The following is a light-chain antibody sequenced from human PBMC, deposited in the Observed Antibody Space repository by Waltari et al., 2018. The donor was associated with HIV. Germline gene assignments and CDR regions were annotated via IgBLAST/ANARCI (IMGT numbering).Light chain of an antibody. CDR2: QDS. J-gene: IGLJ2*01. Sequence: SYELTQPPSVSVSPGQTASITCSGHKLRDKYACWYQQKPGQSPVLVIYQDSKRPSGIPERFSGSNSGNTATLTISGTQAMDEADYYCQAWDSSTAFVVFGGGTKLTGL. CDR3: QAWDSSTAFVV. V-gene: IGLV3-1*01. CDR1: KLRDKY.